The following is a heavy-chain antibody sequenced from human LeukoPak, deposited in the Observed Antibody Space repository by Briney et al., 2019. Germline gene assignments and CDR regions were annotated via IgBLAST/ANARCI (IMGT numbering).Heavy chain of an antibody. V-gene: IGHV3-21*01. J-gene: IGHJ4*02. D-gene: IGHD6-19*01. CDR1: GFSLSSYN. Sequence: GGSLRLSCAASGFSLSSYNLNWVRQAPGEGLEWVSSISNGSSYIHYADSVKGRFTISRDNAKNSPYLQMNGLRVEDTAVYYCATFPSGWNRQTPYFDYWGQGSLVSVSS. CDR2: ISNGSSYI. CDR3: ATFPSGWNRQTPYFDY.